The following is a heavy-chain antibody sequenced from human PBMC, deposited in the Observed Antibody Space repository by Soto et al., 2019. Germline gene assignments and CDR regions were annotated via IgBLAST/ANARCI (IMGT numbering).Heavy chain of an antibody. D-gene: IGHD3-3*01. CDR3: ARRAYDFWSGYYMPWFDP. J-gene: IGHJ5*02. CDR2: INHSGST. Sequence: LALPCAVYGGSFSGYYWSWIRQPPGKGLELIGEINHSGSTNYNPSLKSRVTISVDTSKNQFSLKLSSVTAADTAVYYCARRAYDFWSGYYMPWFDPWGQGTLVTVSS. CDR1: GGSFSGYY. V-gene: IGHV4-34*01.